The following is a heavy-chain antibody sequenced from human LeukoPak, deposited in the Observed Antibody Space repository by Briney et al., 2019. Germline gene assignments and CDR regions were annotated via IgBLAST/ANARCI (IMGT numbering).Heavy chain of an antibody. CDR1: GFIFSSYA. CDR2: IGASGGHI. V-gene: IGHV3-23*01. J-gene: IGHJ4*02. D-gene: IGHD3-10*01. Sequence: PGGSLRLSCAASGFIFSSYAMSWLRQAPGKGLEWVSGIGASGGHIYYADSVKGRFTISRDNSKNMLYLQMNSLRAEDTAVYYCAKERITMVRGVFRCFDYWGQGTLATVSS. CDR3: AKERITMVRGVFRCFDY.